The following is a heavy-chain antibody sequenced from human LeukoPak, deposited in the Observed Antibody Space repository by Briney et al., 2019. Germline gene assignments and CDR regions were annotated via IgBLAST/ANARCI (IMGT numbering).Heavy chain of an antibody. D-gene: IGHD4-17*01. CDR1: GFTFSSHA. CDR2: ISSNGGNT. CDR3: AKIFDTVNQPYRYFDY. Sequence: GGSLRLSCAASGFTFSSHAMYWVRQAPGKGLEFVSVISSNGGNTYYPNSVKGRFTISRDNTKNTLYLQMNSLRAEDTAVYYCAKIFDTVNQPYRYFDYWGQGTLVTVSS. V-gene: IGHV3-64*01. J-gene: IGHJ4*02.